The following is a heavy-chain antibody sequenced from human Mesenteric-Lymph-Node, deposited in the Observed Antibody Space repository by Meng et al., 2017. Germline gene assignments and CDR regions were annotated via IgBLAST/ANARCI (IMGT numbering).Heavy chain of an antibody. CDR3: ARGQKGYFDL. CDR1: GGSISSSNYY. V-gene: IGHV4-30-4*01. Sequence: QVQLKESGPGLVHPSQTLSLTCTVSGGSISSSNYYWSWIRQPPGKGLEWSGHIYNSGSTYYNPSLKSRITISVDTSKNQFSLKLSSVTAADTAVYYCARGQKGYFDLWGRGTLVTVSS. J-gene: IGHJ2*01. CDR2: IYNSGST.